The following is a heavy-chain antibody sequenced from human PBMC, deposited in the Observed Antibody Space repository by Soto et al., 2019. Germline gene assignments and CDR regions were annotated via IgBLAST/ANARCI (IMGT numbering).Heavy chain of an antibody. J-gene: IGHJ4*02. CDR2: IYYSGST. V-gene: IGHV4-31*03. CDR1: GGSISSGGYY. CDR3: AKVGDSSSFWFDY. Sequence: QVQLQESGPGLVKPSQTLSLTCTVSGGSISSGGYYWSWIRQHPEKGLECIGYIYYSGSTYYNPSLKSRVTISVDTSKNQFSLNLSSVTAADTAVYYCAKVGDSSSFWFDYWGQGTLVTVSS. D-gene: IGHD6-6*01.